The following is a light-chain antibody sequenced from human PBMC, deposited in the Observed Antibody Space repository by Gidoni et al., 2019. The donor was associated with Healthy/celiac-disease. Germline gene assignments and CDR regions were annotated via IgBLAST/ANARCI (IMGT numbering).Light chain of an antibody. CDR2: QDS. CDR3: QAWDSSTVV. V-gene: IGLV3-1*01. CDR1: KLGDKY. J-gene: IGLJ2*01. Sequence: YALTQPPSVPVPPGQTASITCSGDKLGDKYACWYQQKPGQSPVLVIYQDSKRPSGIPERFSGSNSGNTATLTISGTQAMDEADYYCQAWDSSTVVFGGGTKLTVL.